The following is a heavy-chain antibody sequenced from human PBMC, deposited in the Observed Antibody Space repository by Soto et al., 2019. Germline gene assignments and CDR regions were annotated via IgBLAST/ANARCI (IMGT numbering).Heavy chain of an antibody. Sequence: GGSLRLSCAASGFTFSSYAMSWVRQAPGKGLEWVSAVSGNGQGIYYADSVRGRFTISRDDSKNTVFLHMDSLRAEDTAVYYCAKDRDYPRDYFHYWGQGTLVTVSS. CDR2: VSGNGQGI. J-gene: IGHJ4*02. D-gene: IGHD3-10*01. CDR3: AKDRDYPRDYFHY. CDR1: GFTFSSYA. V-gene: IGHV3-23*01.